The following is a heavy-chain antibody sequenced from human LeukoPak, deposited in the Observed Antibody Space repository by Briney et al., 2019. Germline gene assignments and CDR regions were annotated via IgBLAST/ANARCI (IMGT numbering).Heavy chain of an antibody. Sequence: GGSLRLSCAASGFTFSSYSMNWVRQAPGKGLEWVSYISSSSSTIYYADSVKGRFTISRDNAKNSLYLQMNSLRAEDTAVYYCARVDTQPPGKITYYYYYMDVWGKGTTVTVSS. V-gene: IGHV3-48*04. CDR3: ARVDTQPPGKITYYYYYMDV. J-gene: IGHJ6*03. CDR1: GFTFSSYS. CDR2: ISSSSSTI. D-gene: IGHD5-18*01.